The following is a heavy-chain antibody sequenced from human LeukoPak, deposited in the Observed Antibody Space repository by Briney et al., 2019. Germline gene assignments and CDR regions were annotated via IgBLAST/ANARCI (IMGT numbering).Heavy chain of an antibody. D-gene: IGHD5-18*01. J-gene: IGHJ4*02. V-gene: IGHV1-69*13. CDR3: AGAPLAWIQLWLRGYYFDC. Sequence: ASVKVSCKASGGTFSSYAISWVRQAPGQGLEWMGGIIPIFGTANYAQKFQGRVTITADESTSTAYMELSSLRSEDTAVYYCAGAPLAWIQLWLRGYYFDCWGQGTLVTVSS. CDR2: IIPIFGTA. CDR1: GGTFSSYA.